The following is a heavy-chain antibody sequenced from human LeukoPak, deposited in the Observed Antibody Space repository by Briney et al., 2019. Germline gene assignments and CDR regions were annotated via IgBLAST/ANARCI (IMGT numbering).Heavy chain of an antibody. D-gene: IGHD1-26*01. V-gene: IGHV3-11*05. CDR2: ISSSSSYT. J-gene: IGHJ4*02. CDR3: ARGGGYYAIDY. CDR1: GFTFSDYY. Sequence: GGSLRLSCAASGFTFSDYYMSWIRQAPGKGLEWVSYISSSSSYTNYADSVKGRFTISRDNSKNTLYLQMNNLGAEDTAVYYCARGGGYYAIDYWGQGTLVTVSS.